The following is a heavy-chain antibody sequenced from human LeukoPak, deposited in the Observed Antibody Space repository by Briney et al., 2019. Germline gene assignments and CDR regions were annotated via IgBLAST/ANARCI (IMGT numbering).Heavy chain of an antibody. J-gene: IGHJ4*02. Sequence: AGRSLRLSCAASGFTFSSYAMHWVRQAPGKGLEWVAVISYDGSNKYYADSVKGRFTISRDNSKNTLYLQMNSLRAEDTAVYYCARDKTFQYYFDYWGQGTLVTVSS. CDR2: ISYDGSNK. V-gene: IGHV3-30-3*01. CDR1: GFTFSSYA. CDR3: ARDKTFQYYFDY.